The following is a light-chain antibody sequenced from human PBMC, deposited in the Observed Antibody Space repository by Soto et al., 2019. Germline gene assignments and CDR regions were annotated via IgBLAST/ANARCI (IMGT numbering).Light chain of an antibody. CDR2: GAS. CDR1: QSVSSSY. CDR3: QQYGSSPPWFT. J-gene: IGKJ3*01. V-gene: IGKV3-20*01. Sequence: EIVLTQSPGTLSLSPGERATLSCRASQSVSSSYLAWYQQKPGQATRLLIYGASSRATGIPDRFSGSGSGTDFTLTISRREPEDFAVYYCQQYGSSPPWFTFGPGTKVDIK.